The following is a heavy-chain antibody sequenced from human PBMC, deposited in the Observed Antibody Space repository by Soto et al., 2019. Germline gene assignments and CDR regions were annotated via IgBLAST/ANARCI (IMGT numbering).Heavy chain of an antibody. CDR2: IDPRDSYP. D-gene: IGHD1-26*01. V-gene: IGHV5-10-1*01. J-gene: IGHJ4*02. CDR1: GYSFTDYW. CDR3: ARHSPHTGSYYAFFDY. Sequence: GESLKISCETSGYSFTDYWITWVRQMPGKGLEWMGKIDPRDSYPNYSPAIQGHVTISIDKYSSTSYLQWSSLKASDTAMYYCARHSPHTGSYYAFFDYWGQGTQVTVS.